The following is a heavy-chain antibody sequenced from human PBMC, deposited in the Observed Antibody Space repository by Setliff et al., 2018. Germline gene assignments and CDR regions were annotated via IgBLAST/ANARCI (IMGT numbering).Heavy chain of an antibody. CDR1: GGSIRSGTYY. Sequence: SETLSLTCTVSGGSIRSGTYYWSWIRQPAGKGLEWIGHIYTSGSTNYNPSLKSRVTISLDTSENQFSLKLSSVTAADTAVYYCAREPYQVHFDSWGQGTLVTVSS. D-gene: IGHD2-2*01. CDR3: AREPYQVHFDS. CDR2: IYTSGST. V-gene: IGHV4-61*09. J-gene: IGHJ4*02.